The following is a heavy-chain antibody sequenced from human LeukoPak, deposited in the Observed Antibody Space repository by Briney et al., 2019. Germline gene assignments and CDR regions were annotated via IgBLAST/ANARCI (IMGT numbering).Heavy chain of an antibody. V-gene: IGHV1-69*05. Sequence: SVKVSCKASGGTFSSYAISWVRQAPGQGLEWMGGIIPIFGTANYARKFQGRVTVTTDESTSTAYMELSSLRSEDTAVYYCARECSSTSCGSAVYYMDVWGKGTTVTVSS. CDR1: GGTFSSYA. D-gene: IGHD2-2*01. CDR3: ARECSSTSCGSAVYYMDV. J-gene: IGHJ6*03. CDR2: IIPIFGTA.